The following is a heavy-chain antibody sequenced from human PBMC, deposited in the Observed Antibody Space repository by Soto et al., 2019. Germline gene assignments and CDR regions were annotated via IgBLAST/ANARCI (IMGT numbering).Heavy chain of an antibody. Sequence: GGSLRLSCAASGFTFSSYAMSRVRQDPGKGLEWVSAISGSGGSTYYADSVKGRFTISRDNSKNTLYLQMNSLRAEDTAVYYCAKDGPPGRYYFDYWGQGTLVTVSS. CDR2: ISGSGGST. V-gene: IGHV3-23*01. CDR3: AKDGPPGRYYFDY. CDR1: GFTFSSYA. D-gene: IGHD1-1*01. J-gene: IGHJ4*02.